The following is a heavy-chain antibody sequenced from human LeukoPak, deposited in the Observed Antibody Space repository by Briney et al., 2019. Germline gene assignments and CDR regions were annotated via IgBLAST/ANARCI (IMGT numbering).Heavy chain of an antibody. D-gene: IGHD3-10*01. J-gene: IGHJ6*02. CDR3: ARLRQYPYYYYAMDV. CDR1: GGSISSYH. CDR2: ISHSGST. Sequence: SETLSLTCTVSGGSISSYHWSWIRQPPGKGLDWIGYISHSGSTNYNPSLKSRVTISVDTTEKQFSLKLRSVTAADTAVYYCARLRQYPYYYYAMDVWGQGTTVTVSS. V-gene: IGHV4-59*08.